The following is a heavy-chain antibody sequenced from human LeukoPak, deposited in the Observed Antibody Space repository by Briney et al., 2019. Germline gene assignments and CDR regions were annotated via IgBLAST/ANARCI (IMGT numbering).Heavy chain of an antibody. D-gene: IGHD3-22*01. J-gene: IGHJ4*02. V-gene: IGHV4-38-2*01. CDR2: IYHSGST. CDR3: ARQGYYYDSSGHQSGLFDY. CDR1: GYSISSGYY. Sequence: SETLSLTCAVSGYSISSGYYWGWIRQPPGKGLEWIGSIYHSGSTYYNPSLKSRVTISVDTSKNQFSLKLSSVTTADTAVYYCARQGYYYDSSGHQSGLFDYWGPGTLVTVSS.